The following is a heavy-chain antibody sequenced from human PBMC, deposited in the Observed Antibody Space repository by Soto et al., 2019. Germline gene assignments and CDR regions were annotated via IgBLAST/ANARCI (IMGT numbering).Heavy chain of an antibody. CDR1: GFTFSSHA. CDR2: ISEGGGTT. Sequence: GGSLRLSCAASGFTFSSHAMSWVRQAPGKGLEWVSVISEGGGTTYYADSVKGRFTISRDISKNTLYLQMNSLRAEDTAVYYCARPIVPAATGAFDIWGQGTMVTVSS. D-gene: IGHD2-2*01. CDR3: ARPIVPAATGAFDI. V-gene: IGHV3-23*01. J-gene: IGHJ3*02.